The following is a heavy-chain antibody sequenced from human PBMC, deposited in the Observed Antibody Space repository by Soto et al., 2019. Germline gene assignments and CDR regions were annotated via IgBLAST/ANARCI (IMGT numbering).Heavy chain of an antibody. Sequence: GGSLRLSCAASVFTFSTHWMHWVCQAPGKGLMWVSRINSDGTSTYYADSVRGRLTISRDNAKNTLYLEMNSLRAEDTAVYYCVDGLSGWPYWGQGALVTVSS. CDR2: INSDGTST. CDR3: VDGLSGWPY. CDR1: VFTFSTHW. D-gene: IGHD6-19*01. J-gene: IGHJ4*02. V-gene: IGHV3-74*01.